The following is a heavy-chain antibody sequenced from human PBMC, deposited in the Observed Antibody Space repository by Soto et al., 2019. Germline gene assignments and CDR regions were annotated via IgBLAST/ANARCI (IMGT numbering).Heavy chain of an antibody. CDR1: Y. V-gene: IGHV4-39*01. D-gene: IGHD1-26*01. CDR2: IYYSGSA. Sequence: YWGWIRQPPGKGLEWTGSIYYSGSAYYNPSLKSRVTISVDTSKNQFSLKLSSVTAADTAVYYCARRRLVGATRGFDYWGQGTLVTVSS. J-gene: IGHJ4*02. CDR3: ARRRLVGATRGFDY.